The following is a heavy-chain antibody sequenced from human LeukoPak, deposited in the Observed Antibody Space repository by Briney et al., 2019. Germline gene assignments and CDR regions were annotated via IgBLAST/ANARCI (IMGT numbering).Heavy chain of an antibody. Sequence: GGSLRLSCAASGFTFSSYSMNWVRQAPGKGLEWVANIKQDGSEKYYVDSVKGRFTISRDNAKNSLYLQMNSLRAEDTAVYYCASLGATTKPFDYWGQGTLVTVSS. CDR3: ASLGATTKPFDY. V-gene: IGHV3-7*01. D-gene: IGHD1-26*01. CDR1: GFTFSSYS. CDR2: IKQDGSEK. J-gene: IGHJ4*02.